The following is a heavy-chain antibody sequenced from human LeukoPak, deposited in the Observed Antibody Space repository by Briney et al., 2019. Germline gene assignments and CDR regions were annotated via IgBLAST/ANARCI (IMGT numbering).Heavy chain of an antibody. CDR2: ISYDGSNK. D-gene: IGHD1-26*01. V-gene: IGHV3-30-3*01. J-gene: IGHJ4*02. CDR1: GFTFSSYA. Sequence: GRSLRLSCAASGFTFSSYAMHWVRQAPGKGLEWVAVISYDGSNKYYADSVKGRFTISRDNSKNTLYLQMNSLRAEDTAVYYCAKDRGSRSGFDYWGQGTLVTVSS. CDR3: AKDRGSRSGFDY.